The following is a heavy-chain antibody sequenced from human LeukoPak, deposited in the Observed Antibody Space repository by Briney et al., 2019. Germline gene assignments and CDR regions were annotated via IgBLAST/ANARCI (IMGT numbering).Heavy chain of an antibody. J-gene: IGHJ4*02. Sequence: GGSLRLSCAASGFTFSNHWMSWVRQAPGKGLEWVANIKQDGSEKYYVDSVKGRFTISRDNSKNTLYLQMNSLKAEDTAVYYCAKFGYCSSTSCPGDYWGQGTLVTVSS. V-gene: IGHV3-7*01. CDR1: GFTFSNHW. CDR2: IKQDGSEK. D-gene: IGHD2-2*03. CDR3: AKFGYCSSTSCPGDY.